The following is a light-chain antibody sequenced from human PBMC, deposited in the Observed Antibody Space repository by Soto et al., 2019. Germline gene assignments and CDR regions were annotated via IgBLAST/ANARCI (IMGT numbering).Light chain of an antibody. CDR3: QQYGSSPWT. CDR1: LSVSSSY. V-gene: IGKV3-20*01. J-gene: IGKJ1*01. CDR2: VAS. Sequence: EIVLTQSPGTLSLSPGERATISCRAILSVSSSYLAWYQQKPGQAPRPLIYVASSRAIGIPDRFSGSGSGTDFTLTISRLEPEDFAVYYCQQYGSSPWTFGQGTKV.